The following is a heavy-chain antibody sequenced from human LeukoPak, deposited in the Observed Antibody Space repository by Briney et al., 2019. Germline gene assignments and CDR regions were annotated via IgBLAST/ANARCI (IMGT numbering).Heavy chain of an antibody. D-gene: IGHD2-15*01. J-gene: IGHJ4*02. V-gene: IGHV3-15*01. CDR3: TTDPRYCSGGSCYSRKKDFDY. CDR2: IKSKTDGGTT. CDR1: GFTFSNAW. Sequence: PGGSLRLSCAASGFTFSNAWMSWVRQAPGKGREWVGRIKSKTDGGTTDYAAPVKGRFTISRDDSKNTLYLQMNSLKTEDTAVYYCTTDPRYCSGGSCYSRKKDFDYWGQGTLVTVSS.